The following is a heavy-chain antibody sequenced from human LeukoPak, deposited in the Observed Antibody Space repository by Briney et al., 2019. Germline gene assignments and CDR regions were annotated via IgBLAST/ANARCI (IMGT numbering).Heavy chain of an antibody. CDR3: ARLDYDSSGYFGPNYFDY. V-gene: IGHV4-30-4*07. CDR1: GGSISSGGYS. Sequence: SQTLSLTCAVSGGSISSGGYSWSWIRQPPGKGLEWIGYIYYSGSTNYNPSLKSRVTISVDTSKNQFSLKLSSVTAADTAVYYCARLDYDSSGYFGPNYFDYWGQGTLVTVSS. CDR2: IYYSGST. J-gene: IGHJ4*02. D-gene: IGHD3-22*01.